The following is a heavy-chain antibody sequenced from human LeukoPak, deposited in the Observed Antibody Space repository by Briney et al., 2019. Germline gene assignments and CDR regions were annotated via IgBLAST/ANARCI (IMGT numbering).Heavy chain of an antibody. J-gene: IGHJ3*02. CDR3: ARGWDYGSGSYDAFDI. CDR2: IDPNSGGT. Sequence: ASVKVSCTASGYTFTGYYMHWVRQAPGQGLEWMGWIDPNSGGTNYAQKFQGRVTMTRDTSISTAYMELSRLRSDDTAVYYCARGWDYGSGSYDAFDIWGQGTMVTVSS. D-gene: IGHD3-10*01. V-gene: IGHV1-2*02. CDR1: GYTFTGYY.